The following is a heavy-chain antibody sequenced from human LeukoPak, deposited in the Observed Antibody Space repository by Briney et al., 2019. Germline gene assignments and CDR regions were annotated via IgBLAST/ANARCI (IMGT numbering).Heavy chain of an antibody. V-gene: IGHV3-11*01. CDR1: GFTVSDHY. J-gene: IGHJ4*02. CDR2: LSSSGITI. CDR3: ARLRRIWNDVEMVDY. Sequence: KPGGSLRLSCAASGFTVSDHYMSWIRQAPGKGLEWVSYLSSSGITIEYADSVKGRFTISRDNANNSLYLQMNSLGPEDTAVYYCARLRRIWNDVEMVDYWGQGTLVTVSS. D-gene: IGHD1-1*01.